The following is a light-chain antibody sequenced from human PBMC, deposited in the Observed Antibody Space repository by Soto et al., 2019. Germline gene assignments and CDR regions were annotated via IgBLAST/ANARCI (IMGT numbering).Light chain of an antibody. CDR1: SSDIGGDNF. CDR3: SSHMTVGTPGV. V-gene: IGLV2-14*01. Sequence: QSALTQPASVSGSPGQSITISCTGTSSDIGGDNFVSWYQELPGKDPKLIIYDVRNRPSGVSNRFSGSKSGNTASLTIAGLQAEDEAEYHCSSHMTVGTPGVFGGGTKVTVL. J-gene: IGLJ2*01. CDR2: DVR.